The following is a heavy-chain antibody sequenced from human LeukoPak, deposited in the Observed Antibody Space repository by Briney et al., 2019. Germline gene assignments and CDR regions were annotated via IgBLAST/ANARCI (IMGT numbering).Heavy chain of an antibody. CDR3: ARGRRAVAGRDFDY. J-gene: IGHJ4*02. Sequence: GGSLRLSRAASGFTFSSYEMNWVRQAPGKGLEWVSYISSSGSTIYYADSVKGRFTISRDNAKNSLYLQMNSLRAEDTAVYYCARGRRAVAGRDFDYWGQGTLVTVSS. CDR1: GFTFSSYE. CDR2: ISSSGSTI. V-gene: IGHV3-48*03. D-gene: IGHD6-19*01.